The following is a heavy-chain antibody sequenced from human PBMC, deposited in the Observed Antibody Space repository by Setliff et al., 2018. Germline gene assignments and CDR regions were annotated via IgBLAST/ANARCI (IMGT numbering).Heavy chain of an antibody. Sequence: ASVKVSCKASGYSFTSYTIHWARQAPGQGLEWMGWISPGNGNTAYSQKFQGRVTITRDTSAGTAYMVLSSLRSEDTAVYYCARAVAVPADFDYWGQGTLVTVSS. D-gene: IGHD6-19*01. V-gene: IGHV1-3*01. CDR2: ISPGNGNT. J-gene: IGHJ4*02. CDR3: ARAVAVPADFDY. CDR1: GYSFTSYT.